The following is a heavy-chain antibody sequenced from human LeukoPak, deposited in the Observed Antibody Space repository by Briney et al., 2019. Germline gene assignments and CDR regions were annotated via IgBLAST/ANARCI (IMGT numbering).Heavy chain of an antibody. CDR2: ISSSSSYI. D-gene: IGHD1-20*01. CDR3: ASQGRYNWNDGTDY. CDR1: GFTFSSYS. Sequence: GGSLRLSCAASGFTFSSYSMNWVRQAPGKGLEWVSSISSSSSYIYYADSVKGRFTISRDNAKNSLYLQMNSLRAEDTAVYYCASQGRYNWNDGTDYWGQGTLVTVSS. V-gene: IGHV3-21*01. J-gene: IGHJ4*02.